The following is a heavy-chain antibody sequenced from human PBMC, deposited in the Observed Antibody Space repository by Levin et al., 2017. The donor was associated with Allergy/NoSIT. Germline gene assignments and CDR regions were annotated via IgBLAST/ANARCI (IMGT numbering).Heavy chain of an antibody. CDR2: VYPADSDA. CDR1: GYSFISYW. Sequence: ASVKVSCQGSGYSFISYWIAWVRQMPGKGLEWMGSVYPADSDATYNPSFLGQVSLSVDKSLKTAYLQWSRLKPSDTAMYYCAKIDSHSGYGMNVWGQGTTVTVSS. CDR3: AKIDSHSGYGMNV. V-gene: IGHV5-51*01. D-gene: IGHD2-15*01. J-gene: IGHJ6*02.